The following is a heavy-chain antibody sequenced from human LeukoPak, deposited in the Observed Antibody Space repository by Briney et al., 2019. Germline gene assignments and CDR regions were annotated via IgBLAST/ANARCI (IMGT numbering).Heavy chain of an antibody. CDR3: ARDPSITMIVVATSWFDP. Sequence: PGGSLRLSCAASGFTFDDYGMSWVRQAPGKGLEWVSGINWNGGSTGYADSVKGRFTISRDNAKNSLYLQMNSLRAEDTALYYCARDPSITMIVVATSWFDPWGQGTLVTVSS. D-gene: IGHD3-22*01. J-gene: IGHJ5*02. V-gene: IGHV3-20*04. CDR2: INWNGGST. CDR1: GFTFDDYG.